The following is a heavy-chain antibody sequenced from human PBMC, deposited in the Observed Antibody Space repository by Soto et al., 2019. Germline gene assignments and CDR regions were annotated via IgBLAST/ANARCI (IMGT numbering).Heavy chain of an antibody. Sequence: QVQLVESGGGVVQPGRSLRLSCAASGFTFRSYGMHWVRQAPGKGLEWVAVISYDGSNKYYADSVKGRFTISRDNSKNTLYLQMNSLRAEDTAVYYCAKGGVGSTSNAFDIWGQGTMVTVSS. V-gene: IGHV3-30*18. CDR2: ISYDGSNK. CDR3: AKGGVGSTSNAFDI. D-gene: IGHD1-26*01. J-gene: IGHJ3*02. CDR1: GFTFRSYG.